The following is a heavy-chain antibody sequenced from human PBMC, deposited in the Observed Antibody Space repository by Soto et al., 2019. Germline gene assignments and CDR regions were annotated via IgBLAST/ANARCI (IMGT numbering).Heavy chain of an antibody. D-gene: IGHD3-10*01. CDR2: IWYDGSNK. CDR1: GFTFSSYG. Sequence: GGSLRLSCAASGFTFSSYGMHWVRQAPGKGLEWVAVIWYDGSNKYYADSVKGRFTISRDNSKNTLYLQMNSLRAEDTAVYYCARPHPGSGSYYFDYWGQGTLVTVSS. J-gene: IGHJ4*02. CDR3: ARPHPGSGSYYFDY. V-gene: IGHV3-33*01.